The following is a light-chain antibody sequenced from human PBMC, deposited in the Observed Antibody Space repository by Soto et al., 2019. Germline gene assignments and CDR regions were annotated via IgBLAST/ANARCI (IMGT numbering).Light chain of an antibody. V-gene: IGKV2-30*01. CDR2: KVS. Sequence: DVVMTQSPLSLSVTLGQPASISCSSSQSLIYRDGNIYLNWFQQRPGQSPRRLIYKVSNRDSGVPDRFSGSGSGTDFTLRISSVEAEDVGVYYCMQGAHWPPYTFGQGTKLEI. CDR3: MQGAHWPPYT. J-gene: IGKJ2*01. CDR1: QSLIYRDGNIY.